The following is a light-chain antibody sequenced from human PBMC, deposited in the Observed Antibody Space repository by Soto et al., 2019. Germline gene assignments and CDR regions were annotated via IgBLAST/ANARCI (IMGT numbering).Light chain of an antibody. CDR3: QQRHMWPIT. CDR2: DAY. CDR1: QSFRGL. V-gene: IGKV3-11*01. Sequence: EGVLTQSPVTLSLSPGERATLSCRASQSFRGLLAWYQQNAGQAPRLLIYDAYNRATGIPPRFSGSVSGTDFTLTISSLETEDSAVYECQQRHMWPITFGRLTRLEI. J-gene: IGKJ5*01.